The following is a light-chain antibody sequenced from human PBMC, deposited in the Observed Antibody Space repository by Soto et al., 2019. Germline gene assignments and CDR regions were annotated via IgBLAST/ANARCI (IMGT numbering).Light chain of an antibody. Sequence: ENVLTQTPGTLSLYPGERATLSCRASQSVSSNYIAWYQQKPGQAPRLLIYGSSRRATDIPDRISGSGSGTDFTLTISRLEPEDFAVYYCQQHGGSPLYTFGQGTKLEIK. CDR3: QQHGGSPLYT. CDR1: QSVSSNY. V-gene: IGKV3-20*01. CDR2: GSS. J-gene: IGKJ2*01.